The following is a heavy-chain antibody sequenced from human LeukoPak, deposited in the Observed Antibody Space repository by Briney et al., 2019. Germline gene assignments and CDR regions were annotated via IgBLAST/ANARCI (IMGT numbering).Heavy chain of an antibody. D-gene: IGHD3-10*01. CDR2: IYYSGST. V-gene: IGHV4-30-4*08. CDR3: ARAYGHEILWFDP. Sequence: KPSETLSLTCTVSGGSISSGDYYWSWIRQPPGKGLEWIGYIYYSGSTYYNPSLKSRVTISVDTSKNQFSLKLSSVTAADTAVYYCARAYGHEILWFDPWGQGTLVTVSS. J-gene: IGHJ5*02. CDR1: GGSISSGDYY.